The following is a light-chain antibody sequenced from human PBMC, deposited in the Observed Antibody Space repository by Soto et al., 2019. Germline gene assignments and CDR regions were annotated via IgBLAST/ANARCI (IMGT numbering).Light chain of an antibody. CDR1: QSVSSSY. CDR2: DAS. CDR3: QQFSSYPLT. Sequence: EIVLTQSPRTLSVSPGERATLSCRASQSVSSSYLAWYQQRPGQALRLQIYDASRRAVGTPDRCSGCGTESDFTLTISKPEPYAIAVYYCQQFSSYPLTFGGGTKVDIK. V-gene: IGKV3-20*01. J-gene: IGKJ4*01.